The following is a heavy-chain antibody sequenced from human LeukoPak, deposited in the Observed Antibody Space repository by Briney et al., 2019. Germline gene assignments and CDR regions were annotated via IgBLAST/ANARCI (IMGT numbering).Heavy chain of an antibody. V-gene: IGHV1-2*02. CDR2: INPDSGGT. J-gene: IGHJ4*02. Sequence: ASVKVSCKASGYTFTGYYMHWVRQAPGQGLEWMGWINPDSGGTNYAQKFQGRVTMTRDTSISTAYMELSRLRSDDTAVYYCVGYYYDSSGYPLGRGYFDYWGQGTLVTVSS. CDR3: VGYYYDSSGYPLGRGYFDY. D-gene: IGHD3-22*01. CDR1: GYTFTGYY.